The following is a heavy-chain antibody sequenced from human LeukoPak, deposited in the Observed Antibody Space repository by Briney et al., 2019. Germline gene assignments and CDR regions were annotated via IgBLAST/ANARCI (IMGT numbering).Heavy chain of an antibody. Sequence: GSLRLSCAASGFTFSSYAMSWVRQAPGKGLEWVSAISGSGDSTYSGDSVKGRFTISRDNSKNTLYLQMNSLRAEDTAVYYCAKTRPLDSSSWSHGDYWGQGTLVTVSS. CDR3: AKTRPLDSSSWSHGDY. D-gene: IGHD6-13*01. V-gene: IGHV3-23*01. J-gene: IGHJ4*02. CDR2: ISGSGDST. CDR1: GFTFSSYA.